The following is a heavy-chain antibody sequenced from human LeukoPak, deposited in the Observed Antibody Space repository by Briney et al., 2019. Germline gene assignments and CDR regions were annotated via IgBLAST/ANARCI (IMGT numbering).Heavy chain of an antibody. CDR2: ISGSGGST. D-gene: IGHD3-22*01. J-gene: IGHJ4*02. CDR3: AKGYYYDSSGYPLDY. CDR1: GFTVSSNY. Sequence: GGSLRLSCAASGFTVSSNYMSWVRQAPGKGLEWVSAISGSGGSTYYADSVKGRFTISRDNSKNTLYLQMNSLRAEDTAVYYCAKGYYYDSSGYPLDYWGQGTLVTVSS. V-gene: IGHV3-23*01.